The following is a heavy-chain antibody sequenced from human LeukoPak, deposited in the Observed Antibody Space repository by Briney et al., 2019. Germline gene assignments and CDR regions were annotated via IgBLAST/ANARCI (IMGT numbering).Heavy chain of an antibody. CDR3: AREIRRYCTNGVCSEYNWFDP. J-gene: IGHJ5*02. CDR1: GYTFTGYY. CDR2: INPNSGGT. V-gene: IGHV1-2*02. Sequence: ASVKVSCKASGYTFTGYYMHWVRQAPGQGLEWMGWINPNSGGTNYAQKFQGRVTMTRDTSISTAYMELSRLRSDDTAVYYCAREIRRYCTNGVCSEYNWFDPWGQGTLVTVSS. D-gene: IGHD2-8*01.